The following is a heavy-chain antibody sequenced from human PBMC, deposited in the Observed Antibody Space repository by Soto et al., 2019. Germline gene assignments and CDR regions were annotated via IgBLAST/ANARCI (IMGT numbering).Heavy chain of an antibody. D-gene: IGHD5-12*01. Sequence: SVKVSCKASGGTFSTYVFTWVRQAPGQGLEWMGGIIPMFGTANYAQKFQGRVTISVDESTSTAYMELSSLRSEDTAVYYCARGRGYSGDDHYYYFDMDVWGQGTTVTVSS. CDR3: ARGRGYSGDDHYYYFDMDV. V-gene: IGHV1-69*13. CDR1: GGTFSTYV. CDR2: IIPMFGTA. J-gene: IGHJ6*02.